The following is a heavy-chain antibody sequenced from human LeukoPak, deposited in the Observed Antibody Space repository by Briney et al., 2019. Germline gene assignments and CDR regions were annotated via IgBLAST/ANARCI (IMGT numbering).Heavy chain of an antibody. V-gene: IGHV4-59*01. J-gene: IGHJ4*02. CDR2: IYYSGST. CDR1: GGSISSYY. Sequence: SETLSLTCTVSGGSISSYYWSWIRQPPGKGLEWIGYIYYSGSTNYNPSLKSRVTISVDTSKNQFSLKLSSVTAADTAVYYCAREATVVGATIIWGQGTLVTVSS. D-gene: IGHD1-26*01. CDR3: AREATVVGATII.